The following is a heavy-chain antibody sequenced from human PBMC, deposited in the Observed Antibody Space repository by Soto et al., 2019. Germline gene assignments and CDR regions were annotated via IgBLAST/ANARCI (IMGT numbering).Heavy chain of an antibody. CDR3: ARDHLLMAMDYYYYYGMDV. CDR2: INPSGGST. Sequence: QVQLVQSGAEVKKPGASVKVSCKASGYTFTSYYMHWVRQAPGQGLEWMGIINPSGGSTSYAQKFQGIVNMTRDTSTSTVYMALSSLRYEDTAVYYCARDHLLMAMDYYYYYGMDVWGQGTTVTGSS. CDR1: GYTFTSYY. V-gene: IGHV1-46*01. J-gene: IGHJ6*02. D-gene: IGHD3-16*01.